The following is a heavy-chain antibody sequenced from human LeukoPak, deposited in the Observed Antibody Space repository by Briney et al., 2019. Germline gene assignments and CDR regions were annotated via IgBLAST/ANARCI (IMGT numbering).Heavy chain of an antibody. Sequence: GGSLRLSCAASGFTFSSYAMHWVRQAPGKGLEWVAVISYDGSNKDYADSVKGRFTISRDNSRNTLSLQMNSLRPEDTAVYYCAKDLLYYGPGTYYNAAEYFQFWGQGTQVTVSS. J-gene: IGHJ1*01. V-gene: IGHV3-30*18. CDR2: ISYDGSNK. CDR3: AKDLLYYGPGTYYNAAEYFQF. D-gene: IGHD3-10*01. CDR1: GFTFSSYA.